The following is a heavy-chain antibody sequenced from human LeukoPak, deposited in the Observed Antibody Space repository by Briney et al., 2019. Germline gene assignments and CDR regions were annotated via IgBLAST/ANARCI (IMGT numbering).Heavy chain of an antibody. Sequence: GGSLRLSCVASGLTFRRYAMSWVRQAPGKGREWVSAISGSGDSTYYADSVKGRFTISRDNSRNTLYLQINSLTAEDTAVYYCAKGDSGYDYGYYYGMDVWGQGTTVTVSS. CDR3: AKGDSGYDYGYYYGMDV. D-gene: IGHD5-12*01. V-gene: IGHV3-23*01. J-gene: IGHJ6*02. CDR1: GLTFRRYA. CDR2: ISGSGDST.